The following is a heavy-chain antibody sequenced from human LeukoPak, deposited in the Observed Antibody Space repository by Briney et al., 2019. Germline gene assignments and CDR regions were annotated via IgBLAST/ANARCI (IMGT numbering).Heavy chain of an antibody. CDR1: GYSISSGYY. J-gene: IGHJ4*02. CDR2: IYHSGSA. D-gene: IGHD3-10*01. V-gene: IGHV4-38-2*01. Sequence: SETLSLTCAVSGYSISSGYYWGWIRQPPGKGLEWIGSIYHSGSAYYNPSLKSRVTISVDTSKNQFSLKLSSVTAADTAVYYCARTQWFGELLFDYWGQGTLVTVSP. CDR3: ARTQWFGELLFDY.